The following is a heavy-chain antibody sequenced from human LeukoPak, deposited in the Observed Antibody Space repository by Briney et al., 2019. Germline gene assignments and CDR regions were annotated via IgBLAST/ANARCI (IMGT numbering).Heavy chain of an antibody. CDR2: IYTSGST. CDR1: GDSISSGSFH. J-gene: IGHJ4*02. CDR3: ARDLWGYRSSSYYFDY. V-gene: IGHV4-61*02. Sequence: PSQTLSLTCTVSGDSISSGSFHWSWVRQPAGKGLEWIGRIYTSGSTNYNPSLKSRVNISVDTSKNQSSLRLNSVTAADTAVYYCARDLWGYRSSSYYFDYWGQGTLVTVSS. D-gene: IGHD6-6*01.